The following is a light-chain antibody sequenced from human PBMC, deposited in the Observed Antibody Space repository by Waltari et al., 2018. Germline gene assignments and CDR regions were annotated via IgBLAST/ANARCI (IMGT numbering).Light chain of an antibody. V-gene: IGKV1-39*01. J-gene: IGKJ5*01. CDR2: AAS. Sequence: DIQMTQSPSSLSASIGDTVSITCRASQNIIAHVNSYQQKPGIAPNLLIYAASSLRRGVSSRFRGSGSWTDFTLNISNLRPEDYATDDCQESSSVSSITFGQCTRL. CDR1: QNIIAH. CDR3: QESSSVSSIT.